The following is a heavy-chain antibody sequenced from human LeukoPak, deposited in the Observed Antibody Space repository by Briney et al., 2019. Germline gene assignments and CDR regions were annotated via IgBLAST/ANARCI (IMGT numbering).Heavy chain of an antibody. J-gene: IGHJ3*02. CDR1: GFTFSSYW. CDR3: ARDYYGSGSYYNPPTSDAFDI. CDR2: IKEDGSEK. D-gene: IGHD3-10*01. Sequence: GGSLRLSCAASGFTFSSYWMSWVRQAPGKGLEWVANIKEDGSEKYYVDSVKGRFTISRDNAKNSLSLQMNSLRAEDTAVYYCARDYYGSGSYYNPPTSDAFDIWGQGTMVTVSS. V-gene: IGHV3-7*01.